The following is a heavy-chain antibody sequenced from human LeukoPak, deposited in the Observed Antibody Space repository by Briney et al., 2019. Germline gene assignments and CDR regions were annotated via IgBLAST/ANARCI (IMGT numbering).Heavy chain of an antibody. D-gene: IGHD3-10*01. CDR3: AHSGNYYGSGSSSMDV. CDR2: IYWDDDK. J-gene: IGHJ6*04. V-gene: IGHV2-5*02. Sequence: SGPTLVKPPQTLTLTCTFSGFSLSTSGVGVGWIRQPPGKALEWLALIYWDDDKRYSPSLKSRLTIPKDTSKNQVVLTMTNMDPVDTATYYCAHSGNYYGSGSSSMDVWGKGTTATVSS. CDR1: GFSLSTSGVG.